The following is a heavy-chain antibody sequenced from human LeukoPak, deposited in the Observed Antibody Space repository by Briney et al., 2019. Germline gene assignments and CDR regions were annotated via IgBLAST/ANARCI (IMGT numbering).Heavy chain of an antibody. CDR1: GFTFSSYG. D-gene: IGHD1-26*01. V-gene: IGHV3-30*18. Sequence: GRSLRLSCAASGFTFSSYGMHWVRQAPGKGLEWVAVISYDGSNKYYADSVKGRFTISRDNSKNTLYLQMNSLRAEDTAVYYCAKGSGSYRYFDYWGQGILVTVSS. J-gene: IGHJ4*02. CDR3: AKGSGSYRYFDY. CDR2: ISYDGSNK.